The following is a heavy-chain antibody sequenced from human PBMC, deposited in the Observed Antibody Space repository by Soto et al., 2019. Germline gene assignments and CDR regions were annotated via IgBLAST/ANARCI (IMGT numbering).Heavy chain of an antibody. CDR2: IMPIFRAP. CDR3: ASWLKGPDIGNYYYGMDV. V-gene: IGHV1-69*12. D-gene: IGHD2-15*01. Sequence: QVQLVQSGAEVKKPGSSVKVSCKASGGAFSDYAFSWVRQAPGQGLEWLGGIMPIFRAPDYAQKFQGRVTITADEFTRTAYMEMSSLRSEDTAVYYCASWLKGPDIGNYYYGMDVW. J-gene: IGHJ6*01. CDR1: GGAFSDYA.